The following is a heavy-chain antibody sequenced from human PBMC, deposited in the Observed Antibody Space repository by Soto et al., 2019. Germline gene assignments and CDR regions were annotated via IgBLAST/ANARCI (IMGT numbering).Heavy chain of an antibody. J-gene: IGHJ4*02. Sequence: SETLYLTCTVYGCSISSSSYYWGWIRQPPGKGLEWLGSIYYSGSTYYNPSLKSRVTISVDTSKNQFSLKLSSVPAADTAVYDCARHPLWSYDFWSGYFQIDDYWGQGTLVTVS. V-gene: IGHV4-39*01. D-gene: IGHD3-3*01. CDR1: GCSISSSSYY. CDR2: IYYSGST. CDR3: ARHPLWSYDFWSGYFQIDDY.